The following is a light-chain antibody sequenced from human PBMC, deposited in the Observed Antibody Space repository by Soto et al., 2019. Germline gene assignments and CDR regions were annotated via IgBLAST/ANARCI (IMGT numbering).Light chain of an antibody. CDR1: QDISYY. Sequence: DIKMTQSPSSLSASVGDRVTITCRANQDISYYLAWYQQKQGKVPKLLIYAASTLQSGVPSRFSGSGSGTDFTLTISSMQPEDIATYYCQTYHSAPRTFGQGTKVEI. CDR2: AAS. CDR3: QTYHSAPRT. J-gene: IGKJ1*01. V-gene: IGKV1-27*01.